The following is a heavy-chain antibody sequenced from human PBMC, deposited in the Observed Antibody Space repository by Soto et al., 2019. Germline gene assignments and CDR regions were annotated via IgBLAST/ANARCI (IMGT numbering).Heavy chain of an antibody. D-gene: IGHD3-3*01. CDR3: AKGGEDFGVVSDQYVY. CDR2: ISGSGGST. V-gene: IGHV3-23*01. J-gene: IGHJ4*02. CDR1: GCTISSYA. Sequence: WGSLRLSCAASGCTISSYAMSWVRQAPGKGLEWVSAISGSGGSTYYADSVKGRFTISRDNSKNTLYLQMNSLRAEDTAVYYCAKGGEDFGVVSDQYVYWGQGTLVTVSS.